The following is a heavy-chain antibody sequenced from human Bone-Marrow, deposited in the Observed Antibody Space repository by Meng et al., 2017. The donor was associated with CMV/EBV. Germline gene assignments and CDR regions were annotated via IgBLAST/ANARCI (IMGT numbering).Heavy chain of an antibody. V-gene: IGHV4-34*01. CDR1: GGSFSNYY. CDR3: ARWGMNTAYFDF. CDR2: IDHSGST. Sequence: TGAVYGGSFSNYYWSWIRQPPGKGLEWFGEIDHSGSTSYNPSLKSRVTISVDTSKNQFSLRLSSVTAADTAVYYCARWGMNTAYFDFWGQGTLVTVSS. J-gene: IGHJ4*02. D-gene: IGHD3-16*01.